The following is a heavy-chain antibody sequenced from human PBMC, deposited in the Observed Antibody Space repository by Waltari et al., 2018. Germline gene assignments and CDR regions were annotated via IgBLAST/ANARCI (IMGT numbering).Heavy chain of an antibody. CDR2: INHSGSP. V-gene: IGHV4-34*01. D-gene: IGHD3-9*01. CDR3: ARLSNKRYAEYFQH. Sequence: QVQLQQWGAGLLKPSETLSLTCAVYGGSFSGYYWSWIRQPPGKGLEWIGEINHSGSPNYNPSLKSRVTISVDTSKNQFSLKLSSVTAADTAVYYCARLSNKRYAEYFQHWGQGTLVTVSS. J-gene: IGHJ1*01. CDR1: GGSFSGYY.